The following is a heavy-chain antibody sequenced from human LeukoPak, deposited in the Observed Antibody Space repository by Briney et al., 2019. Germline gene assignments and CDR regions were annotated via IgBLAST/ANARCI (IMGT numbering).Heavy chain of an antibody. CDR1: GFIFSNYW. D-gene: IGHD1-26*01. CDR3: ARESAGSSWG. Sequence: GGSLRLSCAASGFIFSNYWMHWVRQAPGKGLVWVSRLNLDGTTRDYADSVKGRFTISRDNAKNTLPLQMNSLKVDDTAVYYCARESAGSSWGWGQGTLVTVSS. J-gene: IGHJ4*02. V-gene: IGHV3-74*01. CDR2: LNLDGTTR.